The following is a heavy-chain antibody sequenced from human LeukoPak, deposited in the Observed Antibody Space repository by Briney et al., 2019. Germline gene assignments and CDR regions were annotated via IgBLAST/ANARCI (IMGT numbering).Heavy chain of an antibody. CDR2: IYYSGST. V-gene: IGHV4-31*03. CDR1: GGSISGGGYY. J-gene: IGHJ4*02. Sequence: SQTLSLTCTVSGGSISGGGYYWSWIRQHPGKGLEWIGYIYYSGSTYYNPSLKSRITISVDTSKNQFPLKLSSATAADTAVYYCARSIAVAGTPPNYNYDFDYWGQGTLATVSS. CDR3: ARSIAVAGTPPNYNYDFDY. D-gene: IGHD6-19*01.